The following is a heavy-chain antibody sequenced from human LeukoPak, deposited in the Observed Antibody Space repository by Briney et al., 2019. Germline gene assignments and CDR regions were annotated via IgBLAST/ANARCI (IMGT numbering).Heavy chain of an antibody. D-gene: IGHD3-22*01. V-gene: IGHV3-23*01. CDR2: ISGSGGST. J-gene: IGHJ5*02. Sequence: GGSLRLSCAASGFTFSSYAMSWVRQAPGKGLEWVSAISGSGGSTYYADSVKGRFTISRDNSKNTLYLQMNSLRAEDTAVYYCAKDLNTMIVVVITTPWFDHWGQGTLVTVSS. CDR3: AKDLNTMIVVVITTPWFDH. CDR1: GFTFSSYA.